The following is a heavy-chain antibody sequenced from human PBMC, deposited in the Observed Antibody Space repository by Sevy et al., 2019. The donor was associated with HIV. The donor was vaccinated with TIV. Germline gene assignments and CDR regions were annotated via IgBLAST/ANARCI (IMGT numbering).Heavy chain of an antibody. CDR2: ISGSAHST. CDR1: GFTFSNYA. CDR3: VKEVSEYSYSDY. J-gene: IGHJ4*02. Sequence: GGSLRLSCAASGFTFSNYAMSWVRQTPGKGLEWVSAISGSAHSTYYTDSVKGRFTISRDNSKNMLFLQMNSLRAEDTAVYYCVKEVSEYSYSDYWGQGTLVTVSS. D-gene: IGHD5-18*01. V-gene: IGHV3-23*01.